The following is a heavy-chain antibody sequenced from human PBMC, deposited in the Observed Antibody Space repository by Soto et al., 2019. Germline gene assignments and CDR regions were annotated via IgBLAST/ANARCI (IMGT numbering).Heavy chain of an antibody. CDR3: ARPTVAGRATDLDY. D-gene: IGHD6-19*01. CDR2: VSHDGSNK. J-gene: IGHJ4*02. Sequence: GGSLRLSCAASGFTFRSYAMHWVRQSPGKGLEWVAVVSHDGSNKYYGDSVKGRFTISRDNSKNTLYLQMNSLRAEDTAVYYCARPTVAGRATDLDYWGQGTLVTVSS. CDR1: GFTFRSYA. V-gene: IGHV3-30-3*01.